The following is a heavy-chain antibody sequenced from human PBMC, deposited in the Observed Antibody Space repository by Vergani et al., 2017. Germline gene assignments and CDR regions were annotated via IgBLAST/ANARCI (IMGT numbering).Heavy chain of an antibody. D-gene: IGHD3-3*01. J-gene: IGHJ6*03. V-gene: IGHV4-39*01. Sequence: QLQLQESGPGLVKPSETLSLTCTVSGGSISSSSYYWGWIRQPPGKGLEWIGSIYYSGSTYYNPSLKSRVTISVDTSKTQFALKRSSVTAADTAVYYCARHQTTYDFWSGYSIGYYYYYMDVWGKGTTVTVSS. CDR2: IYYSGST. CDR1: GGSISSSSYY. CDR3: ARHQTTYDFWSGYSIGYYYYYMDV.